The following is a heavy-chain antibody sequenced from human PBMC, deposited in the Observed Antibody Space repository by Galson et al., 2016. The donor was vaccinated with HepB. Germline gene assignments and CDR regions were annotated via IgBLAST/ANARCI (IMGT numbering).Heavy chain of an antibody. Sequence: TLSLTCAVSGGSINSGRYSWSWIRQPAGRGLEWIGRVHISGNTNYNPSLKSRLAMSIDTTNNRFSLNLTFVTAADTAFYYCARVGTTYYDILTGAGDAFDLWGHGTMVTVSS. D-gene: IGHD3-9*01. CDR3: ARVGTTYYDILTGAGDAFDL. CDR1: GGSINSGRYS. V-gene: IGHV4-61*02. CDR2: VHISGNT. J-gene: IGHJ3*01.